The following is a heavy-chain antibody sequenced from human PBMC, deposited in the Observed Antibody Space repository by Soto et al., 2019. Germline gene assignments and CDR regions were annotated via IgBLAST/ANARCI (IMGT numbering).Heavy chain of an antibody. CDR3: ARSYYYDSSGCRHFDY. Sequence: EVQLVESGGGLIQPGGSLRLSCAASGFTVSSNYMSWVRQAPGKGLEWVSVIYSGGSTYYADSVKGRFTISRDNSKNTLYLQMNSLRAEDTAVYYCARSYYYDSSGCRHFDYWGQGTLVTVSS. J-gene: IGHJ4*02. CDR2: IYSGGST. CDR1: GFTVSSNY. V-gene: IGHV3-53*01. D-gene: IGHD3-22*01.